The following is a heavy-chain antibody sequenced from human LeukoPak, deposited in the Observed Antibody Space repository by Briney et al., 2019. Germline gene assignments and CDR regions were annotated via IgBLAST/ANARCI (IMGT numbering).Heavy chain of an antibody. CDR1: GFTFSSYA. CDR3: ARDIGGDYYYGMDV. J-gene: IGHJ6*02. Sequence: GGSLRLSCAASGFTFSSYAMHWVRQAPGKGLGWVAVISYDGSDKYYADSVKGRFTISRDNSKNTLYLRMNSLRAEDTAVYYCARDIGGDYYYGMDVWGQGTTVTVSS. V-gene: IGHV3-30-3*01. CDR2: ISYDGSDK. D-gene: IGHD1-26*01.